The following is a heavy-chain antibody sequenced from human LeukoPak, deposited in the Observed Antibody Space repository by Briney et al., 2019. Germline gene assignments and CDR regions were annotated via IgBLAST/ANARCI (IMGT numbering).Heavy chain of an antibody. D-gene: IGHD6-13*01. CDR1: GGSISSYY. Sequence: SETLSLTCTVSGGSISSYYWSWIRHPPGKGLEWIGYIYYSGSTNYNPSLKSRVTISVDTSKNQFSLKLSSVTAADTAVYYCARVESSWYIEKWGQGTLVTVSS. V-gene: IGHV4-59*01. J-gene: IGHJ4*02. CDR2: IYYSGST. CDR3: ARVESSWYIEK.